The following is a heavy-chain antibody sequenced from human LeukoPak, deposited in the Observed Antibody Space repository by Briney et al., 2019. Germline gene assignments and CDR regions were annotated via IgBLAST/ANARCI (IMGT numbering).Heavy chain of an antibody. V-gene: IGHV3-21*01. CDR2: ISSSNNYI. J-gene: IGHJ4*02. Sequence: GGSLRLSCAASGFTFSNYNMNWVRQAPGKGLEWVSSISSSNNYIYYADSVKGRFTISRDNAKNSLYLQMNSLRAEDTAVYYCARRSPNYYFDYWGQGTLVTVSS. CDR3: ARRSPNYYFDY. CDR1: GFTFSNYN.